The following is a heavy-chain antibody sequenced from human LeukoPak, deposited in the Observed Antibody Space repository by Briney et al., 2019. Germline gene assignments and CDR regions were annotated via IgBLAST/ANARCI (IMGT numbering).Heavy chain of an antibody. CDR2: IYTSGST. CDR3: ARDVEAARVSFDY. V-gene: IGHV4-61*05. CDR1: GGSISSSSYY. Sequence: SETLSLTCTVSGGSISSSSYYWGWIRQPPGKGLEWIGHIYTSGSTNYNPSLRSRVTMSVDMSKNQFSLKLRSVTAADTAVYYCARDVEAARVSFDYWAQGTLVTVSS. J-gene: IGHJ4*02. D-gene: IGHD6-13*01.